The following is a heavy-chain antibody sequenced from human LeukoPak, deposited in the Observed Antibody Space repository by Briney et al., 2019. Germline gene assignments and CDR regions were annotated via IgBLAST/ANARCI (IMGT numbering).Heavy chain of an antibody. CDR1: GGTFSSYA. V-gene: IGHV1-69*13. CDR2: IIPIFGTA. D-gene: IGHD5-12*01. CDR3: AEGGGTDIVATMGYYYGMDV. Sequence: SVKVSCKASGGTFSSYAISWVRQAPGQGLEWMGGIIPIFGTANYAQKFQGRVTITADESTSTAYMELSSLRSEDTAVYYCAEGGGTDIVATMGYYYGMDVWGQGTTVTVSS. J-gene: IGHJ6*02.